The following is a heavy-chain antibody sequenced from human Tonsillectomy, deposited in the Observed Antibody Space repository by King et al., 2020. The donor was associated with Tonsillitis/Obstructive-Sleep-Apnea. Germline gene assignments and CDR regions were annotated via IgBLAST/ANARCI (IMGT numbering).Heavy chain of an antibody. J-gene: IGHJ5*02. CDR1: GGSISSSGDY. CDR2: IYYSGSA. D-gene: IGHD2-2*01. CDR3: ARSSTSLNWFDP. V-gene: IGHV4-39*01. Sequence: QLQESGPGLVKPSETLSLTCTVSGGSISSSGDYWGWIRQPPGKGLEWIGGIYYSGSAYHNPSLKSRGTISVDTSKNQFSLKLSSVTAADTAVYYCARSSTSLNWFDPWGQGTLVTVSS.